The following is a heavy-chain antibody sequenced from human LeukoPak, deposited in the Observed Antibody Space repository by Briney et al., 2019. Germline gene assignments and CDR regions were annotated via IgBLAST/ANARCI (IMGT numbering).Heavy chain of an antibody. CDR3: ARGAYSDY. CDR1: GGSISGKSYY. CDR2: SYYGGNT. V-gene: IGHV4-39*07. J-gene: IGHJ4*02. Sequence: SETLSLTCTVSGGSISGKSYYWAWIRQPPGKGLEWIGSSYYGGNTYYNASLKSRTSISIDASKNQFSLRLNSMTAADTAVYYCARGAYSDYWGQGTLVTVSS.